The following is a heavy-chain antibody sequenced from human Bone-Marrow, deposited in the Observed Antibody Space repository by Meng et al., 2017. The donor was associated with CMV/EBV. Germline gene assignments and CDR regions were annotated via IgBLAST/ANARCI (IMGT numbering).Heavy chain of an antibody. D-gene: IGHD1-1*01. CDR1: GFTFSSYA. Sequence: LSLTCAASGFTFSSYAMHWVRQAPGKGLEWVAVISYDGSNKYYADSVKGRFTISRDNSKNTLYLQMNSLRAEDTAVYYCARADVQLEIDYWGQGTLVTVSS. CDR2: ISYDGSNK. V-gene: IGHV3-30*04. J-gene: IGHJ4*02. CDR3: ARADVQLEIDY.